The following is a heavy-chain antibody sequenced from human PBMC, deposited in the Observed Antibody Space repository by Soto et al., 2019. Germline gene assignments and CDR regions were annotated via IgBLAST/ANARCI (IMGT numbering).Heavy chain of an antibody. CDR3: AHAYTGSGWFQSSFDS. D-gene: IGHD6-19*01. V-gene: IGHV2-5*02. CDR1: GFSLSTSGVR. CDR2: IYWDDDK. J-gene: IGHJ5*01. Sequence: QITLKESGPTLVKPTQTLTLTCTFSGFSLSTSGVRVGWIRQPPGKALEWLTLIYWDDDKRYSPSLKSRLTIAKDSSKTQVVLTMTDMDPVDTATYYCAHAYTGSGWFQSSFDSWGQGTLVTVSS.